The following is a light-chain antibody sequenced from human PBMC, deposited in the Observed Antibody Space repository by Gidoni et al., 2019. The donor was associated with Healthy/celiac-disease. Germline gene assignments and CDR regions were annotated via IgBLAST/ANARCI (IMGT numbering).Light chain of an antibody. CDR3: CSYAGSSTWV. J-gene: IGLJ3*02. Sequence: QSALTQPASVSGSPGQSITISCTGTSSDAGSYNLVSWYQQHPGKAPKLMIYEGSQRPSGVSNRFSGSKSGNTASLTISGLQAEDEADYYCCSYAGSSTWVFGGGTKLTVL. V-gene: IGLV2-23*01. CDR1: SSDAGSYNL. CDR2: EGS.